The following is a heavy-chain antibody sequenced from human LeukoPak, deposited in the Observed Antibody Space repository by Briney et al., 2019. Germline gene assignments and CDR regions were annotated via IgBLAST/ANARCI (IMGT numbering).Heavy chain of an antibody. D-gene: IGHD5-18*01. CDR1: GGSIGSGNYY. J-gene: IGHJ4*02. V-gene: IGHV4-39*01. Sequence: SETLSLTCTVSGGSIGSGNYYWGWIRQPPGKGLEWIGPIYYTGSTYYNPSLKSRVTISVDTSKNQFSLKLSSVTAADTAVYYCARRVAGGYSNGYYFDYWGQGTLVTVSS. CDR3: ARRVAGGYSNGYYFDY. CDR2: IYYTGST.